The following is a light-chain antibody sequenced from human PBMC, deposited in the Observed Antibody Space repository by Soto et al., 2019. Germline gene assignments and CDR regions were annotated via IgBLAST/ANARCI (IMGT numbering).Light chain of an antibody. Sequence: EIVMTQSPATLSVSPGERATLSCRASQSVGSDLAWYQQKPGQAPRLLIYAASTRATGVPARFSGSGSGTEFTLTISSLQNEDFVVYYCQQYNDWPPTSGHGTKVDIK. V-gene: IGKV3-15*01. CDR3: QQYNDWPPT. J-gene: IGKJ3*01. CDR2: AAS. CDR1: QSVGSD.